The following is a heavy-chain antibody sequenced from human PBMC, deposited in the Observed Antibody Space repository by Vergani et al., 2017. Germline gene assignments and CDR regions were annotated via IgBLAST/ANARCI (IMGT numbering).Heavy chain of an antibody. D-gene: IGHD3-22*01. J-gene: IGHJ6*02. CDR1: GFTFIMHA. CDR3: ARKHISECEDGSGEDDMGYYYGMDV. V-gene: IGHV3-23*01. CDR2: LSASARRT. Sequence: EVQLLESGGDLVQPGGSLRLSCAASGFTFIMHAMSWVRQAPGTGLEWVSTLSASARRTHYADSVKGRFTISRDNSKNTMFWHMNSLRPEDTAGYYCARKHISECEDGSGEDDMGYYYGMDVWGQGTTVTVSS.